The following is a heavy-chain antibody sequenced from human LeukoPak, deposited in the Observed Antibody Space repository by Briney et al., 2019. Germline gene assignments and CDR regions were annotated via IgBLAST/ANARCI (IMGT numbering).Heavy chain of an antibody. CDR2: INHSGST. Sequence: SETLSLTCAVYGGSFSGYYWSWIRQPPGKGLEWIGEINHSGSTYYNPSLESRVTISVDTSRNQFSLKLSSVTAADTAVYYCARHVVRLGYSYGMDVWGQGTTVTVSS. D-gene: IGHD3-16*01. J-gene: IGHJ6*02. CDR1: GGSFSGYY. V-gene: IGHV4-34*01. CDR3: ARHVVRLGYSYGMDV.